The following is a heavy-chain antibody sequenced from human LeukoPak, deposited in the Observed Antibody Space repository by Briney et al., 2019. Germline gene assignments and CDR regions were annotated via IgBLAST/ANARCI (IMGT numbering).Heavy chain of an antibody. CDR1: GGSISSYY. Sequence: SETLSLTCTVSGGSISSYYWSWIRQPAGKGLEWIGRIYTSGSTNYNPSLKSRVTMSVDTSKNQFSLKLSSVTAADTAVYYCARTMPHITGNVFDYWGQGTLVTVSS. D-gene: IGHD1-20*01. J-gene: IGHJ4*02. CDR2: IYTSGST. V-gene: IGHV4-4*07. CDR3: ARTMPHITGNVFDY.